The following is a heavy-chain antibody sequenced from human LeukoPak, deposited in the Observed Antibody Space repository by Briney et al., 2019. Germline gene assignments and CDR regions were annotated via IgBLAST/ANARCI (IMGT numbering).Heavy chain of an antibody. D-gene: IGHD3-22*01. J-gene: IGHJ3*02. Sequence: ASVKVSCKASGYSFMAYYIHWVRQAPGQGLEWMGCIDPNSGGTKYAQKLQGRVTMTRDTSISAAYMELSRLRSDDTAVFYCAREYYDSSGTKYAFDIWGQGTRITVSS. CDR2: IDPNSGGT. CDR1: GYSFMAYY. CDR3: AREYYDSSGTKYAFDI. V-gene: IGHV1-2*02.